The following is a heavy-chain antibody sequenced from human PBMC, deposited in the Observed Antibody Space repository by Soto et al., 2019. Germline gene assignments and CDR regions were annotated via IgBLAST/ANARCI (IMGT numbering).Heavy chain of an antibody. CDR1: GYSFTTYG. J-gene: IGHJ4*02. Sequence: VQLVQSGAELKKSGASVKVSCQTSGYSFTTYGTAWVRQAPGQGLEWIGWISAYSGHTNYAQDFQGRVTMTTDTSTSTAYMELRSLRSDDTAVYYCARGRGSSSWYEISHYFDSWGQGTLVTVSS. CDR2: ISAYSGHT. D-gene: IGHD6-13*01. V-gene: IGHV1-18*01. CDR3: ARGRGSSSWYEISHYFDS.